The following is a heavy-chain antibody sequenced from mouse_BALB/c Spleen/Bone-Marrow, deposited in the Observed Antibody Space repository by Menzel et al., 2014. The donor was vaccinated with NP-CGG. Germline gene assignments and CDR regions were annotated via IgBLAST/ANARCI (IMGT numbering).Heavy chain of an antibody. CDR1: GYTFTSSW. V-gene: IGHV1S130*01. CDR3: ARHHRYAYYFDY. D-gene: IGHD2-14*01. J-gene: IGHJ2*01. CDR2: IHPNSGNT. Sequence: VQLQQSGSVLVRPGASVKLSCKASGYTFTSSWIHWAKQRPGQGLEWIGEIHPNSGNTNFNEKFKVKATLTVDTSSSTAYVDLSSLTAEDSAVYYCARHHRYAYYFDYWGQGTTLTVSS.